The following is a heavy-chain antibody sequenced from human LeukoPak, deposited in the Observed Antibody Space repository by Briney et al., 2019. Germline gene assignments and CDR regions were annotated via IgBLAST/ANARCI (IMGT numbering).Heavy chain of an antibody. V-gene: IGHV3-33*01. CDR1: GFTFSSYG. CDR3: AREPRGYSYGLFDY. CDR2: IWYDGSNK. D-gene: IGHD5-18*01. Sequence: PGGSLRLSCAASGFTFSSYGMHWVRQAPGKGLEWVAVIWYDGSNKYYADSVKGRFTISRDNSKNTLYLQMNSLRAEDTAVYYCAREPRGYSYGLFDYWGQGTLVTVSS. J-gene: IGHJ4*01.